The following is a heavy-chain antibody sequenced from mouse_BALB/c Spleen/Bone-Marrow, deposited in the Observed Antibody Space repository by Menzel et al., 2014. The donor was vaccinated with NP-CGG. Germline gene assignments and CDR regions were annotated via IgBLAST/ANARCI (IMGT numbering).Heavy chain of an antibody. D-gene: IGHD1-1*01. Sequence: EVKLQESGGGLVQPGGSLKLSCAASGFDFSRYWMSWVRQAPGKGLEWIGETNPDSSTINYTPSLKDKFIISRDNAKNTLYLQMSKVRSEDTALYYCARPRYPPYAMDYWGQGTSVTVSS. V-gene: IGHV4-1*02. J-gene: IGHJ4*01. CDR1: GFDFSRYW. CDR2: TNPDSSTI. CDR3: ARPRYPPYAMDY.